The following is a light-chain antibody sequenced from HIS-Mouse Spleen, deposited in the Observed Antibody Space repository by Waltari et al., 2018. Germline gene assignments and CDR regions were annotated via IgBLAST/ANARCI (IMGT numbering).Light chain of an antibody. J-gene: IGLJ2*01. CDR1: IAKKKY. V-gene: IGLV3-10*01. Sequence: SYELTQPPSVSVPRTNGQDHLLWRCIAKKKYAYWYQQKSGQAPGLVIYEDSKRPSGIPEGFSGSSSGTMATLTISGAQVEDEADYYCYSTDSSGNHRVFGGGTKLTVL. CDR3: YSTDSSGNHRV. CDR2: EDS.